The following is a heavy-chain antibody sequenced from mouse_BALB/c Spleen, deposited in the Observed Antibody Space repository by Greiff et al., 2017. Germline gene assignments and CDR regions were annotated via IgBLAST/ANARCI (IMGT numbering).Heavy chain of an antibody. CDR1: GFNFKDTY. V-gene: IGHV14-3*02. CDR3: ARGDYDGLDY. J-gene: IGHJ2*01. D-gene: IGHD1-1*02. Sequence: EVQLQQSGAELVKPGASVKLSCTASGFNFKDTYMHWVKQRPEQGLEWIGRIDPANGNTKYDPKFQGKATITADTSSNTAYLQLSSLTSEDTAVYCCARGDYDGLDYWGQGTTLTVSA. CDR2: IDPANGNT.